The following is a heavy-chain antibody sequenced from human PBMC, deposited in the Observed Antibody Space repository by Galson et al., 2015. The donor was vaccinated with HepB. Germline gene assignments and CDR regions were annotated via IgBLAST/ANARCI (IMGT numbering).Heavy chain of an antibody. D-gene: IGHD3-16*01. Sequence: SVKVSCKASGFTFTSSAVQWVRQARGQRLEWIGWIVVGSGNTNYAQKFQERVTITRDMSTSTAYMELSSLRSEDTAVYYCARGVKGITWNYYYSMDVWGQGTTVTVSS. CDR3: ARGVKGITWNYYYSMDV. CDR2: IVVGSGNT. V-gene: IGHV1-58*01. J-gene: IGHJ6*02. CDR1: GFTFTSSA.